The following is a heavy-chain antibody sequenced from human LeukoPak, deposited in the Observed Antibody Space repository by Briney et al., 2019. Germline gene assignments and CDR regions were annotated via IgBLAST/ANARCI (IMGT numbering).Heavy chain of an antibody. Sequence: GGSLRLSCAASGFTFSSYEMNWVRQAPGKGLEWVSYISSSGSTIYYADSVKGRFTISRDNAKNSLYLQMNSLRAEDTAVYYCARDWGDDSSGYYYPYYYYYMDVWGKGTTVTVSS. CDR2: ISSSGSTI. D-gene: IGHD3-22*01. V-gene: IGHV3-48*03. CDR1: GFTFSSYE. J-gene: IGHJ6*03. CDR3: ARDWGDDSSGYYYPYYYYYMDV.